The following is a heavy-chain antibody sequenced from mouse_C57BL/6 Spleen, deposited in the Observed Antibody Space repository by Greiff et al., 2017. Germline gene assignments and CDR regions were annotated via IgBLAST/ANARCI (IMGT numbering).Heavy chain of an antibody. D-gene: IGHD2-1*01. V-gene: IGHV1-81*01. CDR1: GYTFTSYG. Sequence: QVHVKQSGAELARPGASVKLSCKASGYTFTSYGISWVKQRTGQGLEWIGEIYPRSGNTYYNEKFKGKATLTADKSSSTAYMELRSLTSEDSAVYFCARRGDGKFDYWGQGTTLTVSS. J-gene: IGHJ2*01. CDR3: ARRGDGKFDY. CDR2: IYPRSGNT.